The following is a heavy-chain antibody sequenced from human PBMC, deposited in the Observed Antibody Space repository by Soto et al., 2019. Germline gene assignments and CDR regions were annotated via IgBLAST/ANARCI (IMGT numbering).Heavy chain of an antibody. Sequence: GGSLRLSCAASGFTFSSYSMNWVRQAPGKGLEWVSSISSSSSYIYYADSVKGRFTISRDNAKNSLYLQMNSLRAEDTAVYYCARDTLPAYYGDYVGYFDYWGQGTLVTVSS. CDR1: GFTFSSYS. D-gene: IGHD4-17*01. CDR2: ISSSSSYI. CDR3: ARDTLPAYYGDYVGYFDY. J-gene: IGHJ4*02. V-gene: IGHV3-21*01.